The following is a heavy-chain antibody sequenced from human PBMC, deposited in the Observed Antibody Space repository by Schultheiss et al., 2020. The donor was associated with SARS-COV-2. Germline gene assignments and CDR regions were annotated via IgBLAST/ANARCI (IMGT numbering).Heavy chain of an antibody. Sequence: GGSLRLSCAASGFTFSSYSMNWVRQAPGKGLEWVSSISSSSSYIYYADSVKGRFNISRDNAKNSLYLQMNSLRAEDTAVYYCARVKDDYYYYYGMDVWGQGTTVTVSS. J-gene: IGHJ6*02. CDR1: GFTFSSYS. V-gene: IGHV3-21*01. CDR3: ARVKDDYYYYYGMDV. CDR2: ISSSSSYI.